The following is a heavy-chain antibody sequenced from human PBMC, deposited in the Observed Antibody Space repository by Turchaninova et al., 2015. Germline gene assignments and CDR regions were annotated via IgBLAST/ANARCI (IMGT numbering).Heavy chain of an antibody. D-gene: IGHD6-6*01. CDR3: TTDRGIAVRPLFDS. J-gene: IGHJ4*02. CDR1: GFTFRRGW. Sequence: EVQLVASGGGLVKPGGYLRLFWAAPGFTFRRGWMGLVRHAPGKGLECVGRRKPKKEGGTIDYAAPVKGRVIISRDDSENTLFLQMNSLKIEDTAVYHCTTDRGIAVRPLFDSWGQGTLVTVSS. V-gene: IGHV3-15*01. CDR2: RKPKKEGGTI.